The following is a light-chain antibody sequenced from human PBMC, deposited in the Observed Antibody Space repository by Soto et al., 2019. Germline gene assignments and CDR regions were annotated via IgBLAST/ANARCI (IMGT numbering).Light chain of an antibody. CDR1: QTVNSRY. Sequence: EVVLTQSPGTLSLSPGERATLSCRASQTVNSRYLAWYQQRPGQAPRLLIYGASSRATGIPDRFSGGGSGKDFTLTISRLEPEDFAVYFCQQYDSSVPYPFGQGTKLEIK. J-gene: IGKJ2*01. CDR3: QQYDSSVPYP. CDR2: GAS. V-gene: IGKV3-20*01.